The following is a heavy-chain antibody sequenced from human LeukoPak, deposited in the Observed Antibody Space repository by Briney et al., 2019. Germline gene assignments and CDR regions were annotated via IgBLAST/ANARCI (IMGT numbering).Heavy chain of an antibody. D-gene: IGHD6-19*01. CDR1: GFTFSSYA. J-gene: IGHJ4*02. CDR2: IGAGGASK. CDR3: AKRYSSGPIDY. Sequence: GGSLRLSCAASGFTFSSYAMSWVRQAPGKGLEWVSVIGAGGASKYYADSVKGRFTISRDNSKNTLHLQMNSLRAEDTAVYYCAKRYSSGPIDYWGQGTLVTVSS. V-gene: IGHV3-23*01.